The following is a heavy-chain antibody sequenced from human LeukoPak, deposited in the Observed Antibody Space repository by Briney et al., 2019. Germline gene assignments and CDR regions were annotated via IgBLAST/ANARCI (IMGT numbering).Heavy chain of an antibody. CDR2: INHSGST. V-gene: IGHV4-34*01. CDR3: ARGAGSSHSSSWYRRPRWFAP. J-gene: IGHJ5*02. CDR1: GGSFSGYY. D-gene: IGHD6-13*01. Sequence: SETLSLTCAVYGGSFSGYYWSWIRQPPGKGLEWIGEINHSGSTNYNPSLKSRVTISVDTSKNQFSLKLSSVTAADTAVYYCARGAGSSHSSSWYRRPRWFAPWGKGTLVTSSS.